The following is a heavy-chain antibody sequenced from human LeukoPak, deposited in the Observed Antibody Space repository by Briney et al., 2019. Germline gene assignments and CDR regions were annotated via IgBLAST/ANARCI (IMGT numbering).Heavy chain of an antibody. J-gene: IGHJ4*02. CDR3: ARFSEDSYCSGDSCYEYYFDY. V-gene: IGHV3-21*06. Sequence: PGGSLRLSCAASGFTFSSYSMNWVRQAPGKGLEWVSSISLSSSYIYYADSVKGRFTISRDNAKNSMYLQMNSLRAEDTAVYYCARFSEDSYCSGDSCYEYYFDYWGQGTLVTVSS. D-gene: IGHD2-15*01. CDR2: ISLSSSYI. CDR1: GFTFSSYS.